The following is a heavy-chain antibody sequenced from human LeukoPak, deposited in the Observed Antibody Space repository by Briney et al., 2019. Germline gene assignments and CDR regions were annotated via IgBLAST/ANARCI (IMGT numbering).Heavy chain of an antibody. V-gene: IGHV1-2*02. CDR1: GYTFTDYY. Sequence: ASVKVSCKASGYTFTDYYMHWVRQAPGQGLEWMGWIIPNSGGTSYAQKFQGRVTMTRDTSISTAYMELSRLRSDDTAVYYCARATLPITIFGVVNYYYYMDVWGKGTTVTVSS. CDR2: IIPNSGGT. D-gene: IGHD3-3*01. J-gene: IGHJ6*03. CDR3: ARATLPITIFGVVNYYYYMDV.